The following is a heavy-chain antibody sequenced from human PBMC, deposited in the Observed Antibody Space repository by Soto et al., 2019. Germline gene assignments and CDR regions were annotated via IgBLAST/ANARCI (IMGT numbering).Heavy chain of an antibody. CDR1: GFTFGDYA. Sequence: GGSLRLSCTASGFTFGDYAMSWFRQAPGKGLEWVGFIRSKAYGGTTEYAPSVKGRFTISRDDSKSIAYLQMNSLKTEDTAVYYCTRLPGLGYCSSTSCYPYYYYYYMDVWGKGTTVTVSS. CDR2: IRSKAYGGTT. J-gene: IGHJ6*03. D-gene: IGHD2-2*01. V-gene: IGHV3-49*03. CDR3: TRLPGLGYCSSTSCYPYYYYYYMDV.